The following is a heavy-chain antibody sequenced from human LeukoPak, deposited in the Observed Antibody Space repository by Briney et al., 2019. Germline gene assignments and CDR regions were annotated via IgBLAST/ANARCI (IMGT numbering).Heavy chain of an antibody. D-gene: IGHD4-17*01. J-gene: IGHJ4*02. CDR3: ARQLYGSDY. CDR1: GVSFSTYY. CDR2: VNHSGYT. Sequence: PSETLSLTCDVSGVSFSTYYWSRIRQSPEKGLEWIGEVNHSGYTNLNPSLKSRVTISVDTSKNQFSLKLSSVTAADTAVYYCARQLYGSDYWGQGTLVTVSS. V-gene: IGHV4-34*01.